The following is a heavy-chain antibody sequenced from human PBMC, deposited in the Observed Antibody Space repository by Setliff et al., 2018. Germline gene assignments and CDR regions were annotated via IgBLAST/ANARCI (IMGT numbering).Heavy chain of an antibody. D-gene: IGHD6-13*01. Sequence: ASVKVSCKASGYTFTSYAMHWVRQAPGQRLEWMGWINAGNGNTKYSQNLQGRVTMTTDTSTSTAYMELRSLRSDDTAVYYCARADYSSSLHYFDYWGQGTLVTVSS. CDR3: ARADYSSSLHYFDY. J-gene: IGHJ4*02. V-gene: IGHV1-3*01. CDR1: GYTFTSYA. CDR2: INAGNGNT.